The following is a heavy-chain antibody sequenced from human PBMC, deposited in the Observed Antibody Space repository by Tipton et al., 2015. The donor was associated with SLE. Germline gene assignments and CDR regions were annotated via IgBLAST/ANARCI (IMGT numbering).Heavy chain of an antibody. CDR2: VYYSGYT. J-gene: IGHJ6*03. CDR3: ARGNYASESYYRLYMDV. Sequence: TLSLTCTVSGGSIRSSNYYWGWIRQPPGKGLEWIGSVYYSGYTFYNPSLKSRVTISGDTSKNQFSLRVSSVTAADTAVYYCARGNYASESYYRLYMDVWGKGTTVIVSS. CDR1: GGSIRSSNYY. D-gene: IGHD3-10*01. V-gene: IGHV4-39*07.